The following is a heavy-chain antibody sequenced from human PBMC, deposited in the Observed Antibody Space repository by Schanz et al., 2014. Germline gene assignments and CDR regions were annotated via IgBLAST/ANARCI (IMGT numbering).Heavy chain of an antibody. D-gene: IGHD3-10*01. J-gene: IGHJ3*02. V-gene: IGHV3-21*01. CDR1: GFSFNNYG. CDR3: VREDMVRGIRAFDI. Sequence: VQLVESGGGVVQPGGSLRLSCAASGFSFNNYGLNWVRQAPGKGLEWVSYIRSDNNYIYYADSVKGRFTISRDNAKNSLFLQMNSLTAEDTAVYYCVREDMVRGIRAFDIWGQGTMVTVSS. CDR2: IRSDNNYI.